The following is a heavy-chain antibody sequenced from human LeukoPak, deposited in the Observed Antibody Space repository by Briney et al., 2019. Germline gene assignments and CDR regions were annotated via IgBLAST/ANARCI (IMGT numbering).Heavy chain of an antibody. V-gene: IGHV4-4*07. Sequence: SETLSLTCTVSGYSISSGYYWSWIRQPAGKGLQWIGRFYTSGSTNYNPSLKSRVTMSVDTSKNQFSLKLSSVTAADTAVYYCARAMVRGEYYFDYWGQGTLVTVSS. CDR2: FYTSGST. D-gene: IGHD3-10*01. J-gene: IGHJ4*02. CDR3: ARAMVRGEYYFDY. CDR1: GYSISSGYY.